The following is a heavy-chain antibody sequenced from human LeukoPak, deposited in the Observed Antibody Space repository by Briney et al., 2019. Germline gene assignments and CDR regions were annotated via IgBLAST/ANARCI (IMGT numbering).Heavy chain of an antibody. CDR2: ISSSSSYI. J-gene: IGHJ3*02. V-gene: IGHV3-21*01. D-gene: IGHD3-3*01. CDR1: GFTFSSYS. Sequence: PGGSLRLSCADSGFTFSSYSMNWVRQAPGKGLEWVSSISSSSSYIYYADSVKGRFTISRDNAKNSLYLQMNSLRAEDTAVYYCARGSYDFWSGIHAFDIWGQGTMVTVSS. CDR3: ARGSYDFWSGIHAFDI.